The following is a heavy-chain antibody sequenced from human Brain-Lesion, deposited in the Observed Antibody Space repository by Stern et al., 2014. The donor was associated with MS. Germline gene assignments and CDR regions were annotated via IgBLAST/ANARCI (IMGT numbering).Heavy chain of an antibody. D-gene: IGHD3-16*01. J-gene: IGHJ4*02. CDR3: ARHMGEGLSIDY. CDR1: GYSFTSDW. Sequence: EVQLVESGAEVTKPGESLRISCQGSGYSFTSDWISWVRQLPGKGLEWMGRIDPSDSNPNYSPSFQGHVTISADKSINTAYLDWRSLKASDTAMYYCARHMGEGLSIDYWGQGTLVTVSS. CDR2: IDPSDSNP. V-gene: IGHV5-10-1*01.